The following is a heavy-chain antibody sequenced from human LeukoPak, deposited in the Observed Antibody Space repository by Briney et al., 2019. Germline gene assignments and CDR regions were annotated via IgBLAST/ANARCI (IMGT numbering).Heavy chain of an antibody. V-gene: IGHV3-48*03. CDR1: GFTFSSYE. CDR3: AGPRYCSGGSCSHYYYYMDV. D-gene: IGHD2-15*01. CDR2: ISSSGSTI. Sequence: GGSLRLSCAASGFTFSSYEMNWVRQAPGKGLEWVPYISSSGSTIYYADSVKGRFTISRDNSKNTLYLQMNSLRAEDTAVYYCAGPRYCSGGSCSHYYYYMDVWGKGTTVTVSS. J-gene: IGHJ6*03.